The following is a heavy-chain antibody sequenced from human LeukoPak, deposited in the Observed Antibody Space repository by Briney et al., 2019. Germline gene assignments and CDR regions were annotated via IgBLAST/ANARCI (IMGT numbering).Heavy chain of an antibody. CDR1: GGSISSYY. CDR3: ARGIAATFDY. Sequence: SETLSLTCTVSGGSISSYYWSWIRQPPGKGLEWIGYIYYSGSTNYNPSFKSRVTISVDTSKNQFSLKLSSVTAADTAVYYCARGIAATFDYWGQGTLVTVSS. CDR2: IYYSGST. D-gene: IGHD2-15*01. V-gene: IGHV4-59*01. J-gene: IGHJ4*02.